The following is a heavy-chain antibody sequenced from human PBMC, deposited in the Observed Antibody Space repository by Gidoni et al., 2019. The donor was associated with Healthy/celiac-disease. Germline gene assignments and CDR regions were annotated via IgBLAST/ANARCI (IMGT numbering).Heavy chain of an antibody. CDR3: AKDPESDWNYVRVFDY. CDR2: ISGSGGST. D-gene: IGHD1-7*01. Sequence: EVQLLESGGGLVQPGGSLRLSCAASGFPFSSYAMSWVRQAPGKGLEWVSAISGSGGSTYYADSVKGRFTISRDNSKNTLYLQMNSLRAEDTAVYYCAKDPESDWNYVRVFDYWGQGTLVTVSS. J-gene: IGHJ4*02. CDR1: GFPFSSYA. V-gene: IGHV3-23*01.